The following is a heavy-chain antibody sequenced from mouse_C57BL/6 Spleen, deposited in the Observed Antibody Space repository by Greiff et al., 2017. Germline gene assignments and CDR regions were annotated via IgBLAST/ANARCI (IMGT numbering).Heavy chain of an antibody. J-gene: IGHJ2*01. CDR3: AGRPDY. CDR2: IDPSDSYT. Sequence: QVQLKQPGAELVRPGTSVKLSCKASGYTFTSYWMHWVKQRPGQGLEWIGVIDPSDSYTNYNQKFKGKATLTVDTSSSTAYMQLSSLTSEDSAVYYCAGRPDYWGQGTTLTVSS. CDR1: GYTFTSYW. V-gene: IGHV1-59*01.